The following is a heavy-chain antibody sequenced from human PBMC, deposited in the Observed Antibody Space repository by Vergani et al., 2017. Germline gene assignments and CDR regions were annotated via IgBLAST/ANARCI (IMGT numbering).Heavy chain of an antibody. CDR2: IYYSGST. J-gene: IGHJ5*02. Sequence: QLQLQESGPGLVKPSATLYLPCSVSGASIRSSNYYWGWIRQPPGKGLEWIASIYYSGSTYYNPSLKSRVTISGDTSKNQLSLKLSSVTAADTAVYFCARHSTVEWLVKLGWIDPWGQGILVTVSS. CDR3: ARHSTVEWLVKLGWIDP. CDR1: GASIRSSNYY. D-gene: IGHD6-19*01. V-gene: IGHV4-39*01.